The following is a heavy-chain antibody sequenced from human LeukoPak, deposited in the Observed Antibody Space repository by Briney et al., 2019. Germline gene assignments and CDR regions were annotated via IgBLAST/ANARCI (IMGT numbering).Heavy chain of an antibody. J-gene: IGHJ4*02. CDR2: MYTSGST. D-gene: IGHD5-18*01. V-gene: IGHV4-61*02. CDR3: ARVGDTAMVPFDY. Sequence: KPSETLSLTCTVSGGSISSGSYYWSWIRQPAGKGLEWIGRMYTSGSTNYNPSLKYRVTISADTSKNQFSLKLSSVTAADTAVYYCARVGDTAMVPFDYWGQGTLVTVSS. CDR1: GGSISSGSYY.